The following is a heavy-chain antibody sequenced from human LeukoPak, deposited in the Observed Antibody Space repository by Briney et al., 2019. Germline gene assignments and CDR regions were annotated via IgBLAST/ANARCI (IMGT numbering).Heavy chain of an antibody. V-gene: IGHV4-4*07. D-gene: IGHD3-10*01. CDR3: AREIWFRELYPLHCFDY. CDR1: GGSISSYY. J-gene: IGHJ4*02. CDR2: IYTSGST. Sequence: KPSETLSLTCTVSGGSISSYYWSWIRQPAGKGLEWIGRIYTSGSTNYNPSLKSRVTMSVDTSKNQFSLKLSSVTAADTAVYYCAREIWFRELYPLHCFDYWGQGTLVTVSS.